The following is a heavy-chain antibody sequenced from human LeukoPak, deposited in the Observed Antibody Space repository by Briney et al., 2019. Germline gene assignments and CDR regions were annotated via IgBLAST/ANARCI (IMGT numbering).Heavy chain of an antibody. V-gene: IGHV1-69*13. Sequence: SVKVSCKASGGTFSSYAISWVRQAPGQGLEWMGGIIPIFGTANYAQKFQGRVTITADESTSTAYMELSSLRSEDTAVYYRARDRVVGATRYLYAYWGQGTLVTVSS. CDR2: IIPIFGTA. D-gene: IGHD1-26*01. CDR1: GGTFSSYA. J-gene: IGHJ4*02. CDR3: ARDRVVGATRYLYAY.